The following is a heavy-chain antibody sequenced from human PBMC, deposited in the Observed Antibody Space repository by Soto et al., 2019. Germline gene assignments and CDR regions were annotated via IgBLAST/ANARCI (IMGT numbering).Heavy chain of an antibody. D-gene: IGHD6-19*01. CDR2: IYYSGST. J-gene: IGHJ6*03. CDR3: ARLAVAGSYYYYYMDV. Sequence: SETLSLTCTVSGGSISSYYWSWIRQPPGKGLEWIGYIYYSGSTNYNPSLKSRVTISVDTSKNQFSLKLSSVTAADTAVYYCARLAVAGSYYYYYMDVWGKGTTVTVSS. V-gene: IGHV4-59*08. CDR1: GGSISSYY.